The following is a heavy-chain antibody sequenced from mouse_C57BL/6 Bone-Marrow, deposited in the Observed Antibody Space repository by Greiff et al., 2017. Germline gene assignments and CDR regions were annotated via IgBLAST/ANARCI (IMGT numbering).Heavy chain of an antibody. J-gene: IGHJ1*03. CDR3: ARLEYDGSSGDWYFDV. CDR2: IYPRDGST. V-gene: IGHV1-85*01. CDR1: GYTFTSYD. D-gene: IGHD1-1*01. Sequence: QVQLQQSGPELVKPGASVKLSCKASGYTFTSYDINWVKQRPGKGLEWIGWIYPRDGSTKYNEKFKGKATLTVDTSSSTAYMVLHSLTSEDSAVYFCARLEYDGSSGDWYFDVGGTGTTVTVSS.